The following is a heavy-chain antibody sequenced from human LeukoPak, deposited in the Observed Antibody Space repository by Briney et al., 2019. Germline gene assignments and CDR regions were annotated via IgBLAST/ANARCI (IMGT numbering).Heavy chain of an antibody. CDR3: ARFTPYSSGFDY. Sequence: SETLSLTCTVSGGSISSYYWSWIRQPPGKGLEWIGYIYYSGSTNYNPSLKSRVTISVDTSKNQFSLKLSSVTAAVTAVYYCARFTPYSSGFDYWGQGTLVTVSS. J-gene: IGHJ4*02. D-gene: IGHD6-19*01. CDR2: IYYSGST. V-gene: IGHV4-59*01. CDR1: GGSISSYY.